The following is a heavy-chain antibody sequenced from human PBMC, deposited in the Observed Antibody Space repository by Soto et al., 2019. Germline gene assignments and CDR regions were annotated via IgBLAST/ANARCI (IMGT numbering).Heavy chain of an antibody. D-gene: IGHD1-26*01. CDR3: DRGGLSGDFPNYDS. CDR2: IHMDGRTT. Sequence: GGSLRLSCAASGFSFNDYWMHWVCQAPGQGLLWVSRIHMDGRTTTYADSVKGRFTISRDNANNMMYLQMNSLRVEDTAVYYCDRGGLSGDFPNYDSWGQGALVTVSS. CDR1: GFSFNDYW. V-gene: IGHV3-74*01. J-gene: IGHJ5*01.